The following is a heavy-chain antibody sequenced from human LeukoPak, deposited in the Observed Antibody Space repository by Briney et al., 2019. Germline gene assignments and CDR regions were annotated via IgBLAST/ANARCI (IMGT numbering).Heavy chain of an antibody. J-gene: IGHJ6*03. V-gene: IGHV3-11*04. CDR3: AREEAYYYGSGSYYRYYYYMDV. CDR1: GFTFSDYY. CDR2: ISSSGSTI. D-gene: IGHD3-10*01. Sequence: PGGSLRLSCAASGFTFSDYYMSWIRQAPGKGLEWVSYISSSGSTIYYADSVKGRFTISRDNAKNSLYLQMNSLRAEDTAVYYCAREEAYYYGSGSYYRYYYYMDVWGKGTTVTVSS.